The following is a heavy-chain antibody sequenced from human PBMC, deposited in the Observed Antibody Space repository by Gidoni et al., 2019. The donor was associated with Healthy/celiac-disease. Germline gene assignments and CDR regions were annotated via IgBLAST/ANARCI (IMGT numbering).Heavy chain of an antibody. CDR1: GGSFSGYY. J-gene: IGHJ4*02. CDR3: ARGTGYSGYPALFDY. D-gene: IGHD5-12*01. Sequence: QVQLQQWGAGLLQPSETLSLTCAVYGGSFSGYYWSWIRQPPGKGLEWLGEINHSGSTNYNPSLKSRVTISVDTSKNQFSLKLSSVTAADTAVYYCARGTGYSGYPALFDYWGQGTLVTVSS. V-gene: IGHV4-34*01. CDR2: INHSGST.